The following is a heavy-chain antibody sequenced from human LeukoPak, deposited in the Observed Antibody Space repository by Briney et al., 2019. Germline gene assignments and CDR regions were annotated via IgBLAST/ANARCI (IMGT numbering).Heavy chain of an antibody. J-gene: IGHJ4*02. D-gene: IGHD5-12*01. CDR2: INPKSGGT. CDR1: GYTLIGYY. Sequence: ASVKVSCKASGYTLIGYYMHWVRQAPGQGLEWMGWINPKSGGTNYAQKFQGRVTMTRDTSISTAYMELSSLRSDDTAVYYCASPGIMATIDYYFDYWGQGTLVTVSS. V-gene: IGHV1-2*02. CDR3: ASPGIMATIDYYFDY.